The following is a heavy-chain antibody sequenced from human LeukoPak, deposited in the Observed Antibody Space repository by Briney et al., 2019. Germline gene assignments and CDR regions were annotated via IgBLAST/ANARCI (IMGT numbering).Heavy chain of an antibody. J-gene: IGHJ6*02. D-gene: IGHD2-2*01. Sequence: ASVKVSCKASGYSFTDYYMHWVRQAPGQGLEWMGWINPNSGGTNYAQKFQGRVTMTRDTSISTAYMELSRLRSDDTAVYYCARGEAVVPAATRYGMDVWGQGTTVTVSS. CDR2: INPNSGGT. CDR1: GYSFTDYY. CDR3: ARGEAVVPAATRYGMDV. V-gene: IGHV1-2*02.